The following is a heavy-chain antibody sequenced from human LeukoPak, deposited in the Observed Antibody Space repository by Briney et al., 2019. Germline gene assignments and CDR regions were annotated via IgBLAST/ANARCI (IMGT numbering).Heavy chain of an antibody. CDR1: GGSISTYY. CDR3: ARHGSGSTFDY. Sequence: SEILSLTCIVSGGSISTYYWSWIRQPPGKGLEWIGYIEYSGNTNYHPSLKSRVTISVDTTKNQFSLKLSSVTAADTAVYYCARHGSGSTFDYWGQGTLVTVSS. J-gene: IGHJ4*02. V-gene: IGHV4-59*08. D-gene: IGHD3-3*01. CDR2: IEYSGNT.